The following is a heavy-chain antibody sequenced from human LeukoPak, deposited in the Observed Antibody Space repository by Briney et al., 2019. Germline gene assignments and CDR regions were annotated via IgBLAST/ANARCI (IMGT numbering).Heavy chain of an antibody. CDR1: GFTFSDYY. CDR2: ISSSGSTI. V-gene: IGHV3-11*04. Sequence: PGGSLRLSCAASGFTFSDYYMSWIRQAPGKGLEWLSYISSSGSTIYYADSVKGRFTISRDNAKNSLYLQMNSLRAEDTAVYYCAKIYTALARDFDYWGQGTLVPVSS. D-gene: IGHD5-18*01. J-gene: IGHJ4*02. CDR3: AKIYTALARDFDY.